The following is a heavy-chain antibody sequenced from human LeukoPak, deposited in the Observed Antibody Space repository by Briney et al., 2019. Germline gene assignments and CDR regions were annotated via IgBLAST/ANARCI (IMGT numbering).Heavy chain of an antibody. D-gene: IGHD3-9*01. CDR3: ARGSIRYFALSYFDY. CDR1: GGSFSGYY. J-gene: IGHJ4*02. CDR2: INHSGST. Sequence: SETLSLTCAVYGGSFSGYYWSWIRQPPGKGLEWLGEINHSGSTNYNPSLKSRVTISVDTSKNQFSLKLSSVTAADTAVYYCARGSIRYFALSYFDYWGQGTLVTVSS. V-gene: IGHV4-34*01.